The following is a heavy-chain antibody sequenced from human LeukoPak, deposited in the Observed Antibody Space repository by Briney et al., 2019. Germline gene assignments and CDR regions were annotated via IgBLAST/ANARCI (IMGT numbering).Heavy chain of an antibody. CDR1: GFTFSDYY. V-gene: IGHV3-11*04. J-gene: IGHJ4*02. CDR3: AKDLGELSFTQPFDY. Sequence: KTGGSLRLSCADSGFTFSDYYMSWIRQAPGKGLEWVSYISSSGSTIYYADSVKGRFTISRDNSKNTLYLQMNSLRAEDTAVYYCAKDLGELSFTQPFDYWGQGTLVTVSS. D-gene: IGHD3-16*02. CDR2: ISSSGSTI.